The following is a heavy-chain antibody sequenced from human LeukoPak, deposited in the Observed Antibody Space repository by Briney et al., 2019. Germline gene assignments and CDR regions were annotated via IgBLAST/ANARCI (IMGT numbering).Heavy chain of an antibody. CDR1: GGSISSSSYY. CDR3: ARRFSSAPFQH. D-gene: IGHD3-22*01. J-gene: IGHJ1*01. CDR2: IYYSGST. Sequence: PSETLSLTCTVSGGSISSSSYYWGWIRQPPGKGLEWIGSIYYSGSTYYNPSLKSRVTISVDTSKNQFSLKLSSVTAADTAVYYCARRFSSAPFQHWGQGTLVTVSS. V-gene: IGHV4-39*07.